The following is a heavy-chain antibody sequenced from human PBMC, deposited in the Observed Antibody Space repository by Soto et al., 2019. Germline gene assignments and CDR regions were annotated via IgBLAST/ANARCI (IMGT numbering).Heavy chain of an antibody. Sequence: PGESLKISCQGSGYSFTTYWIVWVRQMPGKGLECMGVIYPDDSDTIYSPSFQGQVTISADKSISTAYLQWSSLKASDTAMYYCARGGDDYYYDGTGYYQLDSWGQGTLVTVYS. CDR3: ARGGDDYYYDGTGYYQLDS. CDR1: GYSFTTYW. D-gene: IGHD3-22*01. J-gene: IGHJ1*01. CDR2: IYPDDSDT. V-gene: IGHV5-51*01.